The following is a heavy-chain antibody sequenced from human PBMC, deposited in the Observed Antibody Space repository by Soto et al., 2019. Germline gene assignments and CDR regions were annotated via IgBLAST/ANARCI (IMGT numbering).Heavy chain of an antibody. J-gene: IGHJ4*02. Sequence: PGGSLRLSCCASGFTFSSYSMNWVRQAPGKGLEWVSSISSSSSYIYYADSVKGRFTISRDNAKNSLYLQMNSLRAEDTAVYYCARVSREHCSSTSCYLYWGQGTLVTVSS. V-gene: IGHV3-21*01. CDR2: ISSSSSYI. CDR3: ARVSREHCSSTSCYLY. CDR1: GFTFSSYS. D-gene: IGHD2-2*01.